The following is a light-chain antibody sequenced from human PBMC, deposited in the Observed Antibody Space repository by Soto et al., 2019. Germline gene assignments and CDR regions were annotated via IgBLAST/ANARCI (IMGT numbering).Light chain of an antibody. CDR1: QSISSY. CDR2: AAS. V-gene: IGKV1-39*01. Sequence: DIQMTQSPSSLSASVGDRVTITCRASQSISSYLNWYQQKPGKAPMLLIYAASSLQSRSPSRFSGSGSGTDFTLTISSLQPEDFATYYYQQSYSTPSITFGQGTLLEIK. CDR3: QQSYSTPSIT. J-gene: IGKJ5*01.